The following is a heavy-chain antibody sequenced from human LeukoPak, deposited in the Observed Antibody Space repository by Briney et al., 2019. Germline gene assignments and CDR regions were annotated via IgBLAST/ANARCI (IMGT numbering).Heavy chain of an antibody. CDR1: GFTFSSYS. J-gene: IGHJ4*02. CDR3: ARGRFGSYISFDH. CDR2: ISSSSSYI. Sequence: GGSLRLSCAASGFTFSSYSMNWVRQARGKGLEWVSSISSSSSYIYYADSVKGRFTISRDNAKNSLHLQMNSLRAEDTAVYYCARGRFGSYISFDHWGQGTLVTVSS. V-gene: IGHV3-21*01. D-gene: IGHD1-26*01.